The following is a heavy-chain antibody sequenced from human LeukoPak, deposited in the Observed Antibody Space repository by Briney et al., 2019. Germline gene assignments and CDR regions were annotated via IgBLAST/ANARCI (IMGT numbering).Heavy chain of an antibody. J-gene: IGHJ5*02. V-gene: IGHV5-51*01. CDR1: GYGFSNYW. CDR3: ARRSYHSSEFDP. CDR2: IYPTDSTT. Sequence: GESLKISCKASGYGFSNYWIGWVRQLPGKGLEWMGFIYPTDSTTRYSPSFQGQVTISADKSISTAYLQWSSLKASDTAIYYCARRSYHSSEFDPWGQGTLVTVSS. D-gene: IGHD3-22*01.